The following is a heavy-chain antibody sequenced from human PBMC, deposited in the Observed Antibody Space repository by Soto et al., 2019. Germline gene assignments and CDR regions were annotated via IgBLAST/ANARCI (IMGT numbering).Heavy chain of an antibody. CDR1: GGTISYYY. D-gene: IGHD2-15*01. Sequence: SETLSLTCTIAGGTISYYYWNWIRQPPGKGLEWLGYIYYSGSTNYNPSLKSRVTMSVDTSKNQFSLELTSVTAADTAVYYCARDSGGYHYFDYWGQGTLVTVPQ. CDR2: IYYSGST. J-gene: IGHJ4*02. V-gene: IGHV4-59*01. CDR3: ARDSGGYHYFDY.